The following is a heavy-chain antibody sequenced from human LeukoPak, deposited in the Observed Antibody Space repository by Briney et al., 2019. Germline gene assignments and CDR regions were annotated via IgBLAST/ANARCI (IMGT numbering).Heavy chain of an antibody. CDR3: ATVVGSADYYYYGMDV. Sequence: GGSLRLSCAASGFTFSSYAMHWVRQAPGKGLEYVSAISSNGGSTYYANSVKGRFTISRDNSKNTLYLQMGSLRAEDMAVYYCATVVGSADYYYYGMDVWGQGTTVTVSS. D-gene: IGHD1-26*01. J-gene: IGHJ6*02. V-gene: IGHV3-64*01. CDR2: ISSNGGST. CDR1: GFTFSSYA.